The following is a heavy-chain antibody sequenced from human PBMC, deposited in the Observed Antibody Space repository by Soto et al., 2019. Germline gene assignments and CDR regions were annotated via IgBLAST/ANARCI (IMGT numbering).Heavy chain of an antibody. J-gene: IGHJ5*02. CDR2: IIPIFGTA. CDR1: GGTFSSYA. V-gene: IGHV1-69*13. D-gene: IGHD6-25*01. CDR3: ARDYAAATITVWFDP. Sequence: GASVKVSCKASGGTFSSYAISWVRQAPGQGLEWMGGIIPIFGTANYAQKFQGRVTITADESTSTAYMELSSLRSEDTAVYYCARDYAAATITVWFDPWGQGTLVTVSS.